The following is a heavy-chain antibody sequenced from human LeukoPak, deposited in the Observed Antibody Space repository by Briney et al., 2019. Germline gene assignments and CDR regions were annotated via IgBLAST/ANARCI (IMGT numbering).Heavy chain of an antibody. CDR1: GFTFSSYW. CDR2: IKQDGSEK. J-gene: IGHJ4*02. Sequence: GGSLRLSCAASGFTFSSYWMSWVRQAPGKGLEWVANIKQDGSEKYYVDSVKSRFTISRDNAKNSLCLQMNSLRAEDTAVYYCARENKYYDFWSGYYKDYWGQGTLVTVSS. CDR3: ARENKYYDFWSGYYKDY. D-gene: IGHD3-3*01. V-gene: IGHV3-7*01.